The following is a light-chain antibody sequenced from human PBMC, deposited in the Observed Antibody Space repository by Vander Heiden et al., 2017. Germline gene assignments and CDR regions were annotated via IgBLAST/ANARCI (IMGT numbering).Light chain of an antibody. CDR3: RQHNGYPLT. Sequence: DIQMTQSPSSLSASVGDRVTITCRASQGIGNDLGWYQQKPGKAPKRLIYAASSLQSGVPSRFGGSGSGTEFTLTISSLQPEDFATYYCRQHNGYPLTFGGGTKVEI. CDR2: AAS. CDR1: QGIGND. J-gene: IGKJ4*01. V-gene: IGKV1-17*01.